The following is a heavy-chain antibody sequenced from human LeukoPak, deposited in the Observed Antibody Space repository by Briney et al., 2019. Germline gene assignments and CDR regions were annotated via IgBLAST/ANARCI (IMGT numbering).Heavy chain of an antibody. J-gene: IGHJ5*02. Sequence: PGGSLRLSCAASGFTFSDYCMSWVRQAPGKGPEWVATIRQDGSEKHYVDSAKGRFTISRDNVRDSLYLHMNSLRAEDTAVYYCARVGRRWLQLSSGWFDPWGQGTLVTVSS. V-gene: IGHV3-7*01. D-gene: IGHD5-24*01. CDR2: IRQDGSEK. CDR1: GFTFSDYC. CDR3: ARVGRRWLQLSSGWFDP.